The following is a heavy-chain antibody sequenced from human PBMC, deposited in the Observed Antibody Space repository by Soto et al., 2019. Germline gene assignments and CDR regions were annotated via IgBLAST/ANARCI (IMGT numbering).Heavy chain of an antibody. CDR2: FYHSRTS. CDR1: GDSIDNGVHH. CDR3: ARGIDGYRFV. V-gene: IGHV4-31*03. J-gene: IGHJ4*02. D-gene: IGHD5-18*01. Sequence: QVQLQESGPGLVQPSQTLSLTCTVSGDSIDNGVHHWTWIRQLPEKGLEYIGYFYHSRTSFYNPSLKSRATISIDTSKSQFSLTLKSVTAADTAVYYCARGIDGYRFVWGQGTLVIVSS.